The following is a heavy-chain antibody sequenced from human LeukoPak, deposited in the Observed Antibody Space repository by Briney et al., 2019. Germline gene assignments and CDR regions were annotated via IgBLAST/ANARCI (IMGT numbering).Heavy chain of an antibody. D-gene: IGHD1-14*01. CDR1: GASFSGYY. CDR3: AREGTVTTTYNWFDP. V-gene: IGHV4-34*01. CDR2: IYHSGST. Sequence: SETLSLTCAVYGASFSGYYWTWIRQPPGKGLEWIGYIYHSGSTYYNPSLKSRVTISVDRSKNQFSLKLSSVTAADTAVYYCAREGTVTTTYNWFDPWGQGTLVTVSS. J-gene: IGHJ5*02.